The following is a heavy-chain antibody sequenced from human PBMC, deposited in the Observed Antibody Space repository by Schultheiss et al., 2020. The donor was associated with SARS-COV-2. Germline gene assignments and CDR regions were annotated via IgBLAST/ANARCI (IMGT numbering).Heavy chain of an antibody. CDR1: GFTFSRSV. V-gene: IGHV3-23*01. CDR3: ATVGYSSLWVFDY. J-gene: IGHJ4*02. Sequence: GGSLRLSCAASGFTFSRSVMSWVRQAPGKGLEWVSAISDSDDNTYYADSAKGRFTISRDNSKNTLYLQMNSLRAEDTAVYYCATVGYSSLWVFDYWGQGTLVTVSS. CDR2: ISDSDDNT. D-gene: IGHD6-13*01.